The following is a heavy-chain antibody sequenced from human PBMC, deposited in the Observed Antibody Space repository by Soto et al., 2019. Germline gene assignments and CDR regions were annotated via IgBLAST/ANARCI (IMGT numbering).Heavy chain of an antibody. Sequence: ASVKVSCKASGYTFTSYGISWVRQAPGQGLEWMGWISAYNGNTNYAQKLQGRVTMTTDTSPRTAYMELRGLRSDDTAVYYCARDPPLDINSYGTDDYYYYYMDVWGKGTTVTVSS. D-gene: IGHD5-18*01. CDR3: ARDPPLDINSYGTDDYYYYYMDV. V-gene: IGHV1-18*01. J-gene: IGHJ6*03. CDR1: GYTFTSYG. CDR2: ISAYNGNT.